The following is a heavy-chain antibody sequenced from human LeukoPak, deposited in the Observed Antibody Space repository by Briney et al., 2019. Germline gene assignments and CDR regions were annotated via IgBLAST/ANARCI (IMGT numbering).Heavy chain of an antibody. CDR1: GNTFSNYG. V-gene: IGHV1-18*01. CDR2: ISGFNGYT. CDR3: ARDQGYTSEWLDY. D-gene: IGHD6-19*01. Sequence: ASVKVSCKASGNTFSNYGISWVRHTPGQGLEWMGWISGFNGYTRYAQNLQGRVTMTTDTSTSTAYMELTSLISDDTAVYYCARDQGYTSEWLDYWGQGTLVTVSS. J-gene: IGHJ4*02.